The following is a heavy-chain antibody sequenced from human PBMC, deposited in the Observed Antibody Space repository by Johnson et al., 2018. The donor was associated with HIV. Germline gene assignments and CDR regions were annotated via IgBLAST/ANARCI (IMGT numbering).Heavy chain of an antibody. CDR2: ISSSGSTI. Sequence: VQLMESGGGLVQPGGSLRLSCAASGFTFSSYGMHWVRQAPGKGLEWVSYISSSGSTIYYADSVKGRFTISRDNAKNSLYLQMNSLRAEDTALYYCARFGLEAAGDGAFDIWGQGTMVTVSS. CDR3: ARFGLEAAGDGAFDI. D-gene: IGHD6-13*01. V-gene: IGHV3-48*04. J-gene: IGHJ3*02. CDR1: GFTFSSYG.